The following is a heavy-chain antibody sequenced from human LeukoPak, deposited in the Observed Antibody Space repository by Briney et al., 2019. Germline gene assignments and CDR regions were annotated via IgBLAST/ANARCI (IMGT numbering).Heavy chain of an antibody. V-gene: IGHV4-59*01. CDR1: GFTFSSSW. CDR2: IYYSGST. CDR3: ARAGPQWLLYY. D-gene: IGHD3-3*01. Sequence: GSLRLSCAASGFTFSSSWMKWIRQAPGKGLEWIGYIYYSGSTNYNPSLKSRVTISVDTSKNQFSLKLSSVTAADTAVYYCARAGPQWLLYYWGQGTLVTVSS. J-gene: IGHJ4*02.